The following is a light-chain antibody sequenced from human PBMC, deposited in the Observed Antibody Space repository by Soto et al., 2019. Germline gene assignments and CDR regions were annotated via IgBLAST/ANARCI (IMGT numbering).Light chain of an antibody. Sequence: QSVLTQPRSVSGSPGQSVTISCTGTSNDVGGYNYVSWYQQHPGKAPKLIIFDVNQRPSGVPDRFSGSKSGNTASLTISGLQAEDEADYFCCSYAGSYTPCVFGIETKVTVL. CDR3: CSYAGSYTPCV. J-gene: IGLJ1*01. CDR1: SNDVGGYNY. CDR2: DVN. V-gene: IGLV2-11*01.